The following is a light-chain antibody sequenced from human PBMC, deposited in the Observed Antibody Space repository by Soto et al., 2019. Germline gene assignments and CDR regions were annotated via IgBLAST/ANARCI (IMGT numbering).Light chain of an antibody. CDR3: SSYTSSSTPVV. CDR1: SSDVGRYNY. CDR2: EVS. V-gene: IGLV2-14*01. J-gene: IGLJ2*01. Sequence: QSALTQPASVSGSPGQSITISCTGSSSDVGRYNYVSWYQQHPGKAPKLIIYEVSNRPSGVSNRFSGSKSGNTASLTISGLQAEDEADYYCSSYTSSSTPVVFGGGTQLTVL.